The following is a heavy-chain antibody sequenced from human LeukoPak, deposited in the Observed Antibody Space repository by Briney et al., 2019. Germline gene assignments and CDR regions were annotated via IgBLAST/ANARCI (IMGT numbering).Heavy chain of an antibody. CDR1: GFTFTSYY. V-gene: IGHV1-46*01. CDR3: ARGVFGELEKLMFQH. J-gene: IGHJ1*01. CDR2: INPSGGST. D-gene: IGHD3-10*02. Sequence: ASVRVSCEASGFTFTSYYIHWVRQAPGQGLEWLGIINPSGGSTSYPPKFQDRVTMTRDTSTSTVYMELSSLKSDDTAIYYCARGVFGELEKLMFQHWGQGTLVTVSS.